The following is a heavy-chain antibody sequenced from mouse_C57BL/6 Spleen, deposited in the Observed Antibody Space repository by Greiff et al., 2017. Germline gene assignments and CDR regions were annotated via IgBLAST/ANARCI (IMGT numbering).Heavy chain of an antibody. V-gene: IGHV1-18*01. D-gene: IGHD1-1*01. CDR3: ARRATVPYYFDS. J-gene: IGHJ2*01. Sequence: VQLQQSGPELVKPGASVKIPCKASGYTFTDYNMDWVKQSHGKSLEWIGDINPNNGGTIYNQKFKGKATLTVDKSSSTAYMELSSLTSEDTAVYYCARRATVPYYFDSWGQGTTLTVSS. CDR2: INPNNGGT. CDR1: GYTFTDYN.